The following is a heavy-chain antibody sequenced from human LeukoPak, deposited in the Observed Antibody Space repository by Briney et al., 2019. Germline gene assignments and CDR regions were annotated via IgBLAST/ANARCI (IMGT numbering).Heavy chain of an antibody. CDR2: MYYGGST. D-gene: IGHD3-22*01. CDR1: GGSLSSSDYH. Sequence: SETLSLTCTVSGGSLSSSDYHWGWIRQPPGKGLEWIGSMYYGGSTYYNPSLKSRVTISVDTSKNQFSLKLSSVTAADTAVYFCARDRGSITMMVDTSWGQGTLVTVSS. CDR3: ARDRGSITMMVDTS. V-gene: IGHV4-39*07. J-gene: IGHJ4*02.